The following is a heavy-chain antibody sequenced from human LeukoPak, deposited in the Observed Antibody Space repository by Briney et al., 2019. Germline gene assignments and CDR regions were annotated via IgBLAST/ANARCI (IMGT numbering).Heavy chain of an antibody. CDR1: GYIFTTYY. D-gene: IGHD2-21*02. CDR2: INPRGGST. V-gene: IGHV1-46*01. J-gene: IGHJ4*02. Sequence: ASVKVSCKASGYIFTTYYMHWLRQAPGQGPEWMGIINPRGGSTDYAQKFQGRVTMTSDTSTSTVYMELKSLRSEDTAVYFCARVGATGATADNWGQGTLVIVSS. CDR3: ARVGATGATADN.